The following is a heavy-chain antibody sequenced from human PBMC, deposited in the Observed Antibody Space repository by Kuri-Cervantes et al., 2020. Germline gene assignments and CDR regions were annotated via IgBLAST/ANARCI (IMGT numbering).Heavy chain of an antibody. CDR1: GFTFSSYA. CDR2: ISGSGGST. D-gene: IGHD3-22*01. Sequence: GESLKISCAASGFTFSSYAMSWVRQAPGKGLEWVSAISGSGGSTYYADSVKGRFTISRDNSKNTLYLQMNRLRAEDAAVYYCAKELYYYDSSGYYPFDYWGQGTLVTVSS. V-gene: IGHV3-23*01. J-gene: IGHJ4*02. CDR3: AKELYYYDSSGYYPFDY.